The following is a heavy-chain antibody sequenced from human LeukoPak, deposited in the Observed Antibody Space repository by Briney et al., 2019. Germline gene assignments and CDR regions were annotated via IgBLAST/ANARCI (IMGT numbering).Heavy chain of an antibody. CDR3: ARARPGYDTPPYYFDF. J-gene: IGHJ4*02. CDR2: IISSSSVI. Sequence: GSLRLSCATSGFTFSSYSMNWVRQAPGKGLEWISYIISSSSVIYYADSVKGRFTISRDNAKSSLYLQMNSLRAEDTAVYYCARARPGYDTPPYYFDFWGQGTLVTVSS. D-gene: IGHD3-16*01. V-gene: IGHV3-48*01. CDR1: GFTFSSYS.